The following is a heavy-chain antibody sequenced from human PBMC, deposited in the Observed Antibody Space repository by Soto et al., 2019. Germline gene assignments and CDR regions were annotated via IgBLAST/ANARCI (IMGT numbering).Heavy chain of an antibody. D-gene: IGHD6-19*01. CDR1: GFSFVNYA. V-gene: IGHV3-23*01. Sequence: PWGSLRLSCAASGFSFVNYAISFVRHSPLKGLEWVSGLSGSGTSTYYADSVKGRFTISRDNSRDTLFLQMNSLTADDTAVYYCAKATTNGGWFNPFDSWGQGALVTVSS. CDR2: LSGSGTST. J-gene: IGHJ4*02. CDR3: AKATTNGGWFNPFDS.